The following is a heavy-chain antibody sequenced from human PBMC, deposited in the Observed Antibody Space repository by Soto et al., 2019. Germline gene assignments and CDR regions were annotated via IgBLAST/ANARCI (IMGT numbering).Heavy chain of an antibody. CDR3: AREASEVQGWFDP. Sequence: GSLRLYCAAPGFTFSSYSMNWVRQAPGKGLEWVSYISSTSSGIYYADSVKGRFTISRDNAKNSLYLQMNSLRDEDTAVYYCAREASEVQGWFDPWGQGTLVTVSS. CDR1: GFTFSSYS. V-gene: IGHV3-48*02. CDR2: ISSTSSGI. J-gene: IGHJ5*02.